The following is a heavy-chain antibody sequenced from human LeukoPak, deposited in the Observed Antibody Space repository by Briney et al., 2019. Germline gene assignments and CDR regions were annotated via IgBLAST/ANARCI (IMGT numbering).Heavy chain of an antibody. V-gene: IGHV4-39*01. CDR1: GGSISGSDYY. D-gene: IGHD4-17*01. CDR2: IFYSGTT. Sequence: SETLSLTCTVSGGSISGSDYYWGWISQPPGKWLEWLGNIFYSGTTYYNPSLRSRVTISVDTSKNRFSLKLTSVTAADTALYYCARRVPTVSGAFDIWGQGTMVAVSS. J-gene: IGHJ3*02. CDR3: ARRVPTVSGAFDI.